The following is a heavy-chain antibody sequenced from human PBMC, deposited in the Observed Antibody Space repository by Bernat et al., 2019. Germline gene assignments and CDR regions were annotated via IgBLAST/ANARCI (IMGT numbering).Heavy chain of an antibody. Sequence: EVQLVESGGGLVQPGGSLRVSCAASGSTFSTSYMNWVRQAPGKGLEWVAHINPNGGVAYDVDSVKGRFTISRDRAKNSLYLQMNSLRPEDTAVYYCARALKMWGQGILVTVSS. CDR2: INPNGGVA. CDR3: ARALKM. V-gene: IGHV3-7*04. CDR1: GSTFSTSY. J-gene: IGHJ4*02.